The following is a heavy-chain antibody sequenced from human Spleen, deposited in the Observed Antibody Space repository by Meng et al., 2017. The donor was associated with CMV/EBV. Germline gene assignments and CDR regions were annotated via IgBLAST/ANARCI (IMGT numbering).Heavy chain of an antibody. D-gene: IGHD4/OR15-4a*01. Sequence: ASVKVSCKASGYTFTGYYMHWVRQAPGQGLEWMGWISAYNGNTNYAQKLQGRVTMTTDTSTSTACMELRSLRSDDTAVYYCARDEYGYGMDVWGQGTTVTVSS. V-gene: IGHV1-18*04. CDR1: GYTFTGYY. CDR3: ARDEYGYGMDV. J-gene: IGHJ6*02. CDR2: ISAYNGNT.